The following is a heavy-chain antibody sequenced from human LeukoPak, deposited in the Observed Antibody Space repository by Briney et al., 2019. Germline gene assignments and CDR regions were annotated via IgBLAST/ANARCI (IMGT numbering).Heavy chain of an antibody. D-gene: IGHD5-12*01. CDR2: ISYDGSNK. CDR1: GFTFSSYG. Sequence: GRSLRLSCAASGFTFSSYGMHWVRQARGKGLEWVAVISYDGSNKYYADSVKGRFTISRDNSKNTLYLQMNSLRAEDAAVYYCAKDAQSGPEPYFDYWGQGTLVTVSS. V-gene: IGHV3-30*18. J-gene: IGHJ4*02. CDR3: AKDAQSGPEPYFDY.